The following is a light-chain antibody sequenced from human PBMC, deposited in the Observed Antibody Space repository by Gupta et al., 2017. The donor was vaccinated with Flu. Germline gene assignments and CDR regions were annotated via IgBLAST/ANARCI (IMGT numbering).Light chain of an antibody. Sequence: QSVFTQPPAVSAATGQKVTISCSGSSANIGHNYVSWYQQLPGTPPKLLIYDDNKRPSRIPDRFSGSKSGTSATLGSTGLQTGDEADYYCGTWDSRLSAAVFGGGTQLTVL. V-gene: IGLV1-51*01. CDR3: GTWDSRLSAAV. CDR2: DDN. J-gene: IGLJ7*01. CDR1: SANIGHNY.